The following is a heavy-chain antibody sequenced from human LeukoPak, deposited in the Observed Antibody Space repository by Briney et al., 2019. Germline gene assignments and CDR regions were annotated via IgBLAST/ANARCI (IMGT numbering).Heavy chain of an antibody. J-gene: IGHJ4*02. CDR1: GYSISSGYY. CDR2: IYHSGST. Sequence: PSETLSLTCTVSGYSISSGYYWGWIRQPPGKGLEWIGSIYHSGSTYYNPSLKSRVIISVDTSKNQFSLKLSSVTAADTAVYYCARDGGGSYFVHWGQGTLVTVSS. D-gene: IGHD3-16*01. CDR3: ARDGGGSYFVH. V-gene: IGHV4-38-2*02.